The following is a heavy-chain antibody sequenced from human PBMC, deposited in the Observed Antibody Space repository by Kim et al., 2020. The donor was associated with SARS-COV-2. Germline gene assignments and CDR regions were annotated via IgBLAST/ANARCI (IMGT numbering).Heavy chain of an antibody. CDR1: GGSISSYY. J-gene: IGHJ3*02. CDR2: IYYSGST. D-gene: IGHD3-10*01. V-gene: IGHV4-59*01. CDR3: ARDRSEWFGELFHAFDI. Sequence: SETLSLTCTVSGGSISSYYWSWIRQPPGKGLEWIGYIYYSGSTNYNPSLKSRVTISVDTSKNQFSLKLSSVTAADTAVYYCARDRSEWFGELFHAFDIWGQGTMVTVSS.